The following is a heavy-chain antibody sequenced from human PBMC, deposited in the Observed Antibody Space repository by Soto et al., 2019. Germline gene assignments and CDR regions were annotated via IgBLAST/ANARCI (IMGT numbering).Heavy chain of an antibody. D-gene: IGHD3-3*01. V-gene: IGHV3-9*01. CDR1: GFTFDDYA. Sequence: EVQLVESGGGLIQPGRSLRLSCAASGFTFDDYAMHWVRQAPGKGLEWVSGISWNSGNIRYADSVKGRFTISRDNAKNSLYLKINSLRAEDTALYYCAKGPALEWLSVMDVWGKGTTVTVSS. CDR3: AKGPALEWLSVMDV. J-gene: IGHJ6*03. CDR2: ISWNSGNI.